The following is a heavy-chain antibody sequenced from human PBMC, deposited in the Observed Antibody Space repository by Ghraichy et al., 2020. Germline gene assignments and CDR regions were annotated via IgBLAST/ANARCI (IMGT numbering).Heavy chain of an antibody. J-gene: IGHJ5*02. CDR1: GGSFSGYY. CDR2: INHSGST. V-gene: IGHV4-34*01. CDR3: ARGDYYGNWFDP. D-gene: IGHD3-10*01. Sequence: ETLSLTCAVYGGSFSGYYWSWIRQPPGKGLEWIGEINHSGSTNYNPSLKSRVTISVDTSKNQFSLKLSSVTAADTAVYYCARGDYYGNWFDPWGQGTLVTVSS.